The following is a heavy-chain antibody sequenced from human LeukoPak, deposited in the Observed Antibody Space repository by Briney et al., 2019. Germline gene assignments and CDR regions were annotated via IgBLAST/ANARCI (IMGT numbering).Heavy chain of an antibody. V-gene: IGHV4-59*01. CDR1: GGSISSYY. Sequence: SETLSLTCTVSGGSISSYYWSWIRQPPGKGLGWIGYIYYSGSTNYNPSLKSRVTIPVDTSKNQFSLKLSSVTAADTAVYYCARTQSYFDYWGQGTLVTVSS. CDR2: IYYSGST. CDR3: ARTQSYFDY. D-gene: IGHD2-21*01. J-gene: IGHJ4*02.